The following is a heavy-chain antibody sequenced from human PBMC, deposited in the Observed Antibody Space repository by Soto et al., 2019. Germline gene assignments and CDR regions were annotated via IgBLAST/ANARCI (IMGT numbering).Heavy chain of an antibody. CDR3: ARGINAGVDY. Sequence: ASVKVSCKASGYTLRSYGISWVRQTTEQGLEWMGWIRPNTGHTHYAQKFQGKLTMTRDTSINTAYMELSSLRSEDTAIYYCARGINAGVDYWGQGTPVTVSS. J-gene: IGHJ4*02. V-gene: IGHV1-8*01. CDR1: GYTLRSYG. CDR2: IRPNTGHT. D-gene: IGHD3-10*01.